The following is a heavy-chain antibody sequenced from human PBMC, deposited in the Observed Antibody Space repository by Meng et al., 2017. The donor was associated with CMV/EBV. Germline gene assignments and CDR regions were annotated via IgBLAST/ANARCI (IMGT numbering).Heavy chain of an antibody. CDR3: ARRESSWSGYYLYYGMDV. CDR2: IKQDGSEK. V-gene: IGHV3-7*01. Sequence: GGSLRLSCAASGFTFSSYAMHWVRQAPGKGLEWVANIKQDGSEKYYVDSVKGRFTISRDNAKNSLYLQMNSLRAEDTAVYYCARRESSWSGYYLYYGMDVWGQGTTVTVSS. CDR1: GFTFSSYA. D-gene: IGHD3-3*01. J-gene: IGHJ6*02.